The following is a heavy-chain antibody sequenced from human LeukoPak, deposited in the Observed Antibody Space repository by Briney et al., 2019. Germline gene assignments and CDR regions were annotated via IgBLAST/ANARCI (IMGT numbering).Heavy chain of an antibody. CDR3: AREGPYCSSTSCLPGYYMDV. V-gene: IGHV1-18*01. CDR2: ISAYNGNT. CDR1: GYTFTSYG. D-gene: IGHD2-2*01. J-gene: IGHJ6*03. Sequence: ASVKVSCKASGYTFTSYGISWVRQAPGQGLEWMGWISAYNGNTNYAQKLQGRVTMTTDTSTSTAYMELRSLRSDDTAVYYCAREGPYCSSTSCLPGYYMDVWGKGTTVTVSS.